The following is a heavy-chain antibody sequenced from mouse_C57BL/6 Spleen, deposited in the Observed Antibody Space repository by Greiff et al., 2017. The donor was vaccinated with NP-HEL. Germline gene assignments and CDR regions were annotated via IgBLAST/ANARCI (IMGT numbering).Heavy chain of an antibody. J-gene: IGHJ2*01. CDR2: IDPSDSYT. CDR1: GYTFTSYW. Sequence: VQLQQPGAELVMPGASVKLSCKASGYTFTSYWMHWVKQRPGQGLEWIGEIDPSDSYTNYNQKFKGKSTLTVDKTSSTAYMQLSSLTSEDSAVYYCAKGGDYPYFDYWGQGTTLTVFS. CDR3: AKGGDYPYFDY. V-gene: IGHV1-69*01. D-gene: IGHD2-4*01.